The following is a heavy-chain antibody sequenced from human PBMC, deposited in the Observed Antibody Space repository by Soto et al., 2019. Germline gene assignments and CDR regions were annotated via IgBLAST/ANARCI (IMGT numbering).Heavy chain of an antibody. V-gene: IGHV1-18*01. CDR3: AREGATLGYCSSTSCYRPYYYYGMDV. J-gene: IGHJ6*02. CDR2: ISAYNGNT. Sequence: ASVKVSCKASGYTLTSYGISWVRQAPGQGLDWMGWISAYNGNTKYAQDLQGRVTMTTDTSTSTAYMELRSLRSDDTAVYYCAREGATLGYCSSTSCYRPYYYYGMDVWGQGTTVTASS. CDR1: GYTLTSYG. D-gene: IGHD2-2*02.